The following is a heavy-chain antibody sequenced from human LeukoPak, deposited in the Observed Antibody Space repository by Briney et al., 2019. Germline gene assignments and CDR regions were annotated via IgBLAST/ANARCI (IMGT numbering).Heavy chain of an antibody. V-gene: IGHV1-69*01. Sequence: IPIFGTANYAQKFQGRVTITADESTSTAYMELSSLRSEDTAVYYCARDHYYDSSGYYYYYFDYWGQGTLVTVSS. D-gene: IGHD3-22*01. CDR3: ARDHYYDSSGYYYYYFDY. CDR2: IPIFGTA. J-gene: IGHJ4*02.